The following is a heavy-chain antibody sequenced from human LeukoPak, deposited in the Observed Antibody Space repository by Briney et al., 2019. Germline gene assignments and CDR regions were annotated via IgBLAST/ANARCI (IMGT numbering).Heavy chain of an antibody. CDR3: ARAAPKRGYTFGFDF. CDR2: ISGSGNYI. CDR1: GFNFSSYT. J-gene: IGHJ5*01. V-gene: IGHV3-21*01. D-gene: IGHD5-18*01. Sequence: GVSLRLSCTASGFNFSSYTMNWVRQAPGKGLKWVSSISGSGNYIYYAESLKGRFTVSRDNAKKSLYLQMNSLRADDTAMFFCARAAPKRGYTFGFDFWGQGTLVTVSS.